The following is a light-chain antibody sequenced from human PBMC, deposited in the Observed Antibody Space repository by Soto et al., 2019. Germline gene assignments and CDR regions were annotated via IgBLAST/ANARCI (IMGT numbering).Light chain of an antibody. Sequence: EMVMTQSPATLSVSPGERATLSCRASQGVSSNLAWYQQKPGQAPRLLIYGASTRATGIPARFSGSGSGTEFTLTISSLQSEDFAVYYCQQYNNWPRAFGPGTKVDIK. CDR2: GAS. CDR3: QQYNNWPRA. J-gene: IGKJ3*01. V-gene: IGKV3-15*01. CDR1: QGVSSN.